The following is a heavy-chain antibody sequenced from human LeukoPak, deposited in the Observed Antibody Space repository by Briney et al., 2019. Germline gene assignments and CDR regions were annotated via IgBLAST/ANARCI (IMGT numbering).Heavy chain of an antibody. CDR3: TTGYGHSDFDY. V-gene: IGHV3-15*01. D-gene: IGHD3-3*02. J-gene: IGHJ4*02. CDR2: TKSKIDGGTT. Sequence: GGSLRLSCAASGFTFTNARMGWVRQAPGKGLEWVGLTKSKIDGGTTEYAAPVKGRVTISGDDSKPTRCLQMNSLKRQDPAVYSSTTGYGHSDFDYWGQGTLVTVSS. CDR1: GFTFTNAR.